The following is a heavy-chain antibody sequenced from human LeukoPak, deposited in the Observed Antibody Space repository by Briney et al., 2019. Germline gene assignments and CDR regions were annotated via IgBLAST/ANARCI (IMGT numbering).Heavy chain of an antibody. CDR1: GDSVSSNSAA. CDR2: TYYRSKWYN. D-gene: IGHD4-23*01. CDR3: ARDYGGNSRGGGAPADAFDI. Sequence: SQTPSLTCAISGDSVSSNSAAWNWIRQSPSRGLEWLGRTYYRSKWYNDYAVSVKSRITINPDTSKNQFSLQLNSVTPEDTAVYYCARDYGGNSRGGGAPADAFDIWGQRTMVTVSS. V-gene: IGHV6-1*01. J-gene: IGHJ3*02.